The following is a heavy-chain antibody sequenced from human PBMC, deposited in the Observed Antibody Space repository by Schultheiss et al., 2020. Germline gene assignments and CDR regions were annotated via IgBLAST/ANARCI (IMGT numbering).Heavy chain of an antibody. V-gene: IGHV4-30-4*08. CDR1: GVSINSRGYY. J-gene: IGHJ4*02. CDR3: ARGVPQYYDFWSGYSQGGVYYYDY. Sequence: SETLSLTCSVSGVSINSRGYYWYWVRQPPGKGLEWIGYIYYSGRTYYNPSLKSRVTISVDTSKNQFSLKLSSVTAADTAVYYCARGVPQYYDFWSGYSQGGVYYYDYWGQGTLVTVSS. CDR2: IYYSGRT. D-gene: IGHD3-3*01.